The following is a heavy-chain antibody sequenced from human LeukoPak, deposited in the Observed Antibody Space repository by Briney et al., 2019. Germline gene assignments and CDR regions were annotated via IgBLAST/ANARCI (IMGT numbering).Heavy chain of an antibody. J-gene: IGHJ4*02. V-gene: IGHV3-49*04. CDR3: TLANRAYAYGYDY. D-gene: IGHD5-18*01. CDR1: EVSDYA. Sequence: GGSLRLSCTASEVSDYAVSWVRRAPGKDLEWVGFIRSRTYGGTAEYAASVKGRFSISRGDSKTIAYLQMNSLTIEDTAVYYCTLANRAYAYGYDYWGQGTLVTVSS. CDR2: IRSRTYGGTA.